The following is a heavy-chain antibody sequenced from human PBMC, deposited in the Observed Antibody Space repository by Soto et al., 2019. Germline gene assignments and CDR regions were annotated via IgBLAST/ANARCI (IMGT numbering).Heavy chain of an antibody. D-gene: IGHD2-2*02. V-gene: IGHV2-5*01. Sequence: SGPTLVNPTQTLTLTCTFSGFSLSTSGVGVGWIRQPPGKTLEWLGLIYWNDDRRYSPSLKTRLTITKDTSKNQVVLTVTNMDPVDTATYYCVHSLHTEGESTECYTVYLRHGIPVSVDS. CDR1: GFSLSTSGVG. CDR2: IYWNDDR. CDR3: VHSLHTEGESTECYTVYLRHGIPVSVDS. J-gene: IGHJ5*01.